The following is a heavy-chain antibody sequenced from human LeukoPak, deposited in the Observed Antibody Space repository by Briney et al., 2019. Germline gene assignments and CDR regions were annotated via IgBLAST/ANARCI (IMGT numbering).Heavy chain of an antibody. CDR3: ARAHYDFWSGRPLDY. V-gene: IGHV3-7*01. Sequence: QSGGSLRLSCAASGFIFSSYWMSWVRQAPGKGLEWVANIKQDGSEKYYVDSVKGRFTISRDNAKNSLYLQMNSLRAEDTAVYYCARAHYDFWSGRPLDYWGQGTLVTVSS. J-gene: IGHJ4*02. CDR2: IKQDGSEK. D-gene: IGHD3-3*01. CDR1: GFIFSSYW.